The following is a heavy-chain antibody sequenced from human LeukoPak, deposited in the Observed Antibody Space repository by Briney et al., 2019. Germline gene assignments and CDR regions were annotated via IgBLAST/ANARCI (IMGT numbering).Heavy chain of an antibody. CDR2: ISGSGGST. D-gene: IGHD6-19*01. V-gene: IGHV3-23*01. CDR1: GFTFSSYA. Sequence: PGGSLRLSCAASGFTFSSYAVSWVHQAPGKGLEWVSGISGSGGSTYYADSVKGRFTISRDNSKNTLYLQMNSLRAEDTAVYYCARGYSSGWSFFEYWGQGTPVTVSS. CDR3: ARGYSSGWSFFEY. J-gene: IGHJ4*02.